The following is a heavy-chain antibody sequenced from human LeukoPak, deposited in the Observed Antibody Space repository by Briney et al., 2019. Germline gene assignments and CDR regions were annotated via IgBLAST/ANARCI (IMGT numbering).Heavy chain of an antibody. Sequence: GRSLRLTCAASGFTFSSYGMHWVRQAPGKGLEWVAVIWYDGSNKYYADSVKGRFTISRDNSKNTLYLQLNSLRAEDTAVYYRAKGLGRGGSYWDWGQGTLVTVSS. CDR2: IWYDGSNK. V-gene: IGHV3-33*06. CDR1: GFTFSSYG. J-gene: IGHJ4*02. D-gene: IGHD1-26*01. CDR3: AKGLGRGGSYWD.